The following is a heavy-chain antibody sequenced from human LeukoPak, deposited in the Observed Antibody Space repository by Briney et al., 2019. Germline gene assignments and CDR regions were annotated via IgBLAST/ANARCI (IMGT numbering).Heavy chain of an antibody. CDR3: VSFYETY. CDR2: VNSDGSWT. D-gene: IGHD2-2*01. CDR1: GNYW. Sequence: GGSLRLSCAASGNYWMHWVRQAPGKGLMWVSHVNSDGSWTTYADSVKGRFTISKDNAKNTVYLQMNNLRAEDTAVYYCVSFYETYWGRGTLVTVSS. J-gene: IGHJ4*02. V-gene: IGHV3-74*01.